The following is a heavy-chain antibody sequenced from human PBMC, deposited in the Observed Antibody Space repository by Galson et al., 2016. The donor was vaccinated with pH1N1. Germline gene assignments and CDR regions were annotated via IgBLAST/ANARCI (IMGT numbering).Heavy chain of an antibody. V-gene: IGHV2-70*01. CDR2: IDWDDDK. CDR1: GFSLSTSGMC. J-gene: IGHJ5*02. D-gene: IGHD4-17*01. Sequence: PALVKPTQTLTLTCTFSGFSLSTSGMCVSWIRQPPGKALEWLALIDWDDDKYYSTSLKTRLTISKATSKNQVVLTMTNMDPVDTATYYCARMRYGDYVGWFDPWGQGTLVTVSS. CDR3: ARMRYGDYVGWFDP.